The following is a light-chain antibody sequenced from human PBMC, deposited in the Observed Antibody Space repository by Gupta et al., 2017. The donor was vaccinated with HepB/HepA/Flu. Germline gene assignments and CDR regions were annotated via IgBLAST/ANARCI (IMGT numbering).Light chain of an antibody. V-gene: IGKV1-9*01. Sequence: DIQLTQSPSFLSASVRDRVTITCRASQGISSYLAWYQQKPGKAPKLLIYAASTLQSGVPSRFSGSRSGTEFTLTITSLQPEDFATYYCQQLHIYPLTFGGGKKVEIK. J-gene: IGKJ4*01. CDR2: AAS. CDR3: QQLHIYPLT. CDR1: QGISSY.